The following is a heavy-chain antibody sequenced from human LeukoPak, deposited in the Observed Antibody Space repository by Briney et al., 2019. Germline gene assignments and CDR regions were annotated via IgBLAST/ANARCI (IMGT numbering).Heavy chain of an antibody. CDR3: ARAQAGGYSHFDY. CDR2: IYSGGST. D-gene: IGHD5-18*01. J-gene: IGHJ4*02. CDR1: GFTVSSKY. V-gene: IGHV3-53*01. Sequence: GGSLRLSCAASGFTVSSKYMSWVRQAPGKGLQWVSLIYSGGSTYYADSVKGRFTISRDNSKNTLYLQMNSLRAEDTAVYYCARAQAGGYSHFDYWGQGTLVTVSS.